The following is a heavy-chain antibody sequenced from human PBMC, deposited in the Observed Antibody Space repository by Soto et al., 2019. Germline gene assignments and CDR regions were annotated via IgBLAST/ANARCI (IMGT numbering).Heavy chain of an antibody. D-gene: IGHD6-13*01. CDR3: ARGGSSWYSDWFDP. V-gene: IGHV4-39*07. CDR1: GGSISSSSYY. J-gene: IGHJ5*02. Sequence: SETLSLTCPVSGGSISSSSYYWGWIRKPPGKGLEWIGSISYSGSTNYNPSLKSRVTISVDTSKNQFSLKLSSVTAADTAVYYCARGGSSWYSDWFDPWGQGTLVTVSS. CDR2: ISYSGST.